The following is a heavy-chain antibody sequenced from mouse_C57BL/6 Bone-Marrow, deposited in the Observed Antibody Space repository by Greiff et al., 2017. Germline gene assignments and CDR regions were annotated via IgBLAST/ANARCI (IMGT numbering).Heavy chain of an antibody. D-gene: IGHD1-1*01. CDR3: ARAYYYGSVDY. CDR2: IDPSDSYT. V-gene: IGHV1-69*01. J-gene: IGHJ2*01. Sequence: QVQLQQPGAELVMPGASVKLSCKASGYTFTSYWMHWVKQRPGQGLEWIGEIDPSDSYTNYTQKFKGKSTLTVDKSSSTAYMQLSSLTSEDSAVYDCARAYYYGSVDYWGQGTTLTVSS. CDR1: GYTFTSYW.